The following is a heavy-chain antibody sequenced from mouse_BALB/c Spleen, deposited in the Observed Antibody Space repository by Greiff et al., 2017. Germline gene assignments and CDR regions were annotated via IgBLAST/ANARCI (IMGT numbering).Heavy chain of an antibody. Sequence: EVKLLESGPGLVKPSQSLSLTCSVTGYSITSGYYWNWIRQFPGNKLEWMGYISYDGSNNYNPSLKNRISITRDTSKNQFFLKLNSVTTEDTATYYCARGFTPFAYWGQGTLVTVSA. CDR1: GYSITSGYY. V-gene: IGHV3-6*02. CDR2: ISYDGSN. CDR3: ARGFTPFAY. J-gene: IGHJ3*01.